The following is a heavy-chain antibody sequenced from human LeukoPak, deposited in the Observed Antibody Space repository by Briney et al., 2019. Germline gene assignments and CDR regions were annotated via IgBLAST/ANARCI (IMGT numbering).Heavy chain of an antibody. CDR1: GYNLITYW. D-gene: IGHD2-2*01. Sequence: GESLKISCQGSGYNLITYWIGWVRQMPGKGLEWMGIIYPGDSDTRYSPSFQGQVTFSAGKSINTVYLQWSSLKASDTAIYYCARHRSSPDAFDIWGQGTLVTVSS. CDR2: IYPGDSDT. V-gene: IGHV5-51*01. CDR3: ARHRSSPDAFDI. J-gene: IGHJ3*02.